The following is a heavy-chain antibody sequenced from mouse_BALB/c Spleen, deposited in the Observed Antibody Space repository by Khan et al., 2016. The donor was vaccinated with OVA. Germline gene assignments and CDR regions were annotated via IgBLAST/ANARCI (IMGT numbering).Heavy chain of an antibody. Sequence: VQLQQSGAELANPGASVKMSCKASGYTFTSYWMHWVKQRPGQGLEWIGYINPSTGYTEYNQKFKDKATLTTDKSSSTAYMQLSSLTSEDSAGYYWTRRGLFGIFVYWGQGTLVTVSA. CDR3: TRRGLFGIFVY. D-gene: IGHD1-1*02. V-gene: IGHV1-7*01. CDR1: GYTFTSYW. CDR2: INPSTGYT. J-gene: IGHJ3*01.